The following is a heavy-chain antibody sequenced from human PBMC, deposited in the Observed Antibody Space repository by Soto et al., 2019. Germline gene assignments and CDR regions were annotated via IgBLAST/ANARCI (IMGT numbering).Heavy chain of an antibody. V-gene: IGHV3-23*01. CDR1: GFTFNHYA. CDR3: AKDYTVAADPSSVILFDY. D-gene: IGHD2-15*01. CDR2: IIANGGT. Sequence: PGGSLRLSCAASGFTFNHYAMSWVRQAPGKGLEWVSIIIANGGTFYADSVKGRFTISRDNSKNTVYLQMSSLRVEDTAIYYCAKDYTVAADPSSVILFDYWGQGARVTVSA. J-gene: IGHJ4*02.